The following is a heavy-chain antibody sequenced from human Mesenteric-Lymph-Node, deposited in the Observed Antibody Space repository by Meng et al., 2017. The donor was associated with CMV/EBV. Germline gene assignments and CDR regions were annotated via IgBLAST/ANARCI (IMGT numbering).Heavy chain of an antibody. D-gene: IGHD4-11*01. CDR3: AKLAYSNSA. Sequence: LSLTCAFHGGSFSGYHWRWIRRPPGKGLEWIGDVNYGGTTNSNPSLKSRVIMSVDTSKKQFSLNLTSVTAADTAIYYCAKLAYSNSAWGQGTLVTVSS. J-gene: IGHJ1*01. V-gene: IGHV4-34*01. CDR1: GGSFSGYH. CDR2: VNYGGTT.